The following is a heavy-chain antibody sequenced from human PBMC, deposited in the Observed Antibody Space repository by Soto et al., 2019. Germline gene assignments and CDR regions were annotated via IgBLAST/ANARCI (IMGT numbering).Heavy chain of an antibody. CDR3: ARDVAEAGTFDY. CDR2: ISYSGTNK. CDR1: GLTFNTYA. J-gene: IGHJ4*02. Sequence: GGSLRLSCAASGLTFNTYAMQWIRQAPGKGLEWVAVISYSGTNKFYADSVQGRFTVSRDNSKNTLNLQMNSLRTEDTAVYYCARDVAEAGTFDYWGQGTLVTVSS. D-gene: IGHD6-13*01. V-gene: IGHV3-30*04.